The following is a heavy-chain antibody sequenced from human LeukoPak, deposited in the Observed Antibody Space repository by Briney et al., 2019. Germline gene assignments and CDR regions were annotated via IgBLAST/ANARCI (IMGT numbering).Heavy chain of an antibody. D-gene: IGHD1-7*01. V-gene: IGHV4-59*01. J-gene: IGHJ4*02. CDR1: GVSISIYY. CDR2: IYNSGST. CDR3: VRDRELNY. Sequence: ETLSLTCTVSGVSISIYYWSWVRQPPGKGLEWIGYIYNSGSTIYNPSLKSRATISADTSKNQSSLQLSSVTAADTAVYYCVRDRELNYWGQGTLVTVSS.